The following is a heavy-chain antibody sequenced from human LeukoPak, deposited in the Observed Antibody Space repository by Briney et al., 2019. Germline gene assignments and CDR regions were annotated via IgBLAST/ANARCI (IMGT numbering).Heavy chain of an antibody. CDR3: ARDQIPGYSSGWYDY. V-gene: IGHV3-48*04. Sequence: GGSLRLSCAASGSTFSSYSMNWVRQAPGKGLEWVSYISSSSSTIYYADSVKGRFTISRDNAKNSLYLQMNSLRAEDTAVYYCARDQIPGYSSGWYDYWGQGTLVTVSS. D-gene: IGHD6-19*01. CDR1: GSTFSSYS. J-gene: IGHJ4*02. CDR2: ISSSSSTI.